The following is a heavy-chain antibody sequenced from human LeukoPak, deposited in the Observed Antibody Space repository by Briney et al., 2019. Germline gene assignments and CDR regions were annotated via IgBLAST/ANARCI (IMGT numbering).Heavy chain of an antibody. D-gene: IGHD6-13*01. V-gene: IGHV3-30*18. CDR1: GFIFSSYG. CDR2: ISYDGSYK. Sequence: PGGSLRLSCADSGFIFSSYGMHWVRQAPGKGLEWVAVISYDGSYKYYADSVKGRFTISRDNSMNTLYLQLNSLRAEDTAQYYCANAPLTYSTIWLYPDYWGQVTLVTVSS. J-gene: IGHJ4*02. CDR3: ANAPLTYSTIWLYPDY.